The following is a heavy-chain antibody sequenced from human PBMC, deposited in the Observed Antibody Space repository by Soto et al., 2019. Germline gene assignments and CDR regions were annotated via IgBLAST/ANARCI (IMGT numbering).Heavy chain of an antibody. D-gene: IGHD2-2*01. CDR1: GYTFTSYG. CDR3: ARADIVVVPAATTFDY. CDR2: ISAYDGNT. J-gene: IGHJ4*02. Sequence: QVQLVQSGAEVKKPGASVKVSCKASGYTFTSYGISWVRQAPGQGLEWMGWISAYDGNTNSAQKLQGRVTMTTVTSTSTAYMELRSLRSDDTAVYYCARADIVVVPAATTFDYWGQGTLVTVSS. V-gene: IGHV1-18*01.